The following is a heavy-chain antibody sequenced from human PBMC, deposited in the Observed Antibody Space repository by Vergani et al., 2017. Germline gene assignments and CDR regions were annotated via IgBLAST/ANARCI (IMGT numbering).Heavy chain of an antibody. CDR1: GFTFSSYG. J-gene: IGHJ4*02. Sequence: QVQLVESGGGVVQPGRSLRLSCAASGFTFSSYGMHWVRQAPGKGLEWVAVISYDGSNKYYADSVKGRFTISRDNSKNTLYLQMNSLRAEDTAVYYCAKEAEIVGAYYLDSWGKGTRVTVS. D-gene: IGHD1-26*01. CDR2: ISYDGSNK. V-gene: IGHV3-30*18. CDR3: AKEAEIVGAYYLDS.